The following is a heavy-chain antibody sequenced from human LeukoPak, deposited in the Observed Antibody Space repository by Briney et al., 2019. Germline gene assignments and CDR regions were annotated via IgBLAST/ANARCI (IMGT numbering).Heavy chain of an antibody. V-gene: IGHV1-18*01. D-gene: IGHD4-17*01. CDR2: ISAYNGNT. J-gene: IGHJ4*02. CDR1: NYTFTRFG. CDR3: ARDGDPTVTTDPPYY. Sequence: ASVKVSCKASNYTFTRFGFSWVRQAPGQGLEWMGWISAYNGNTNYAQKLQGRVTMTTDTSTSTAYMELRSPRSDDTAVYYCARDGDPTVTTDPPYYWGQGTLVTVSS.